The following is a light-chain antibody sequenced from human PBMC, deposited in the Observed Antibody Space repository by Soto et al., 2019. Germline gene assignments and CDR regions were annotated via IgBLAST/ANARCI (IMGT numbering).Light chain of an antibody. CDR1: QSVSSSN. J-gene: IGKJ1*01. V-gene: IGKV3-20*01. CDR3: QQYGSSPRT. CDR2: GAS. Sequence: EIVLTQSPGTLSLSPGERATLSCRASQSVSSSNLAWYQQKPGQAPRLLIYGASRRATGIPDRFSGGGSGTDFTLTISRLEPEDFAVYYCQQYGSSPRTFGQGTKVDSK.